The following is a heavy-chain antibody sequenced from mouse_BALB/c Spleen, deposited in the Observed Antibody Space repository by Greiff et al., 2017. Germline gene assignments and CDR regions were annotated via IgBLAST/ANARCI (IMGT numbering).Heavy chain of an antibody. CDR2: ISSGGST. D-gene: IGHD1-1*01. V-gene: IGHV5-6-5*01. Sequence: EVKVEESGGGLVKPGGSLKLSCAASGFTFSSYAMSWVRQTPEKRLEWVASISSGGSTYYPDSVKGRFTISRDNARNILYLQMSSLRSEDTAMYYCARSEDYYGSGGFAYWGQGTLVTVSA. CDR1: GFTFSSYA. J-gene: IGHJ3*01. CDR3: ARSEDYYGSGGFAY.